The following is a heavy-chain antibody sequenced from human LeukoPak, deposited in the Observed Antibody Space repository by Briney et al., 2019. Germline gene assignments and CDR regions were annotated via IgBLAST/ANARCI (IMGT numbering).Heavy chain of an antibody. Sequence: GGSLRLSCAASGFTFSSYAMSWVRQAPGKGLGWVSAISGSGGSTYYADSVKGRFTISRDNSKNTLYLQMISLRAEDTAVYYCAKEKSGYDSPPFDPWGQGTLVTVSS. CDR3: AKEKSGYDSPPFDP. V-gene: IGHV3-23*01. D-gene: IGHD5-12*01. CDR1: GFTFSSYA. J-gene: IGHJ5*02. CDR2: ISGSGGST.